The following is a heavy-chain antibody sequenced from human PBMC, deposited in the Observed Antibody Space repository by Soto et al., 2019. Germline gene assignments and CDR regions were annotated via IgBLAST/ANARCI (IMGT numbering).Heavy chain of an antibody. V-gene: IGHV1-2*04. J-gene: IGHJ1*01. D-gene: IGHD6-13*01. CDR3: ARGIAAAGTGYFQH. CDR2: INPNSGGT. Sequence: ASVKVSCKASGYTFTGYYMHWVRQAPGQGLEWMGWINPNSGGTNYAQKFQGWVTMTRDTSISTAYMELSRLRSDDTAVYYCARGIAAAGTGYFQHWGQGTLVTVSS. CDR1: GYTFTGYY.